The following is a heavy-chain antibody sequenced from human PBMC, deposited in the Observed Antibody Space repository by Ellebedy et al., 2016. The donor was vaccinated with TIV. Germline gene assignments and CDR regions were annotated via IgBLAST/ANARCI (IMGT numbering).Heavy chain of an antibody. Sequence: GGSLRLSCGASGFSFSNFAMTWVRQAPGKGLEWVSSISASDISTDYADSVGGRVTISRDNSRNTLYLQMDSLRADDTAVYYCAKLDSSGYYYGRFDYWGQGTLVTVSS. CDR3: AKLDSSGYYYGRFDY. CDR1: GFSFSNFA. CDR2: ISASDIST. J-gene: IGHJ4*02. D-gene: IGHD3-22*01. V-gene: IGHV3-23*01.